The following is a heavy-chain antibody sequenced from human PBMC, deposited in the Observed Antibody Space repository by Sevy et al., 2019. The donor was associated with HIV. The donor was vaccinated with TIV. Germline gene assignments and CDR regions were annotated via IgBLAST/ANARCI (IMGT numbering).Heavy chain of an antibody. CDR3: AKYYDILTGYYTHFDY. V-gene: IGHV3-74*01. Sequence: GGSLRLSCAASGLTFSSYWMHWVRQAPGKGLVWVSRINGDGSSTSYADSVKGRFTISRDNAKNTLYLQMNSLRAEDTAVYYCAKYYDILTGYYTHFDYWGQGTLVTVSS. J-gene: IGHJ4*02. CDR2: INGDGSST. CDR1: GLTFSSYW. D-gene: IGHD3-9*01.